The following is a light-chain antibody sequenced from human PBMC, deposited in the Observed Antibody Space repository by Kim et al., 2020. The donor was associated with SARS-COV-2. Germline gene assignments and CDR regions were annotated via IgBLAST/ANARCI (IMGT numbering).Light chain of an antibody. Sequence: EIVLTQSPGTLPLSPGERATLSCRASQSVSSSYLAWYQQKPGQAPRLHIYGASSRATGIPDRFSGSGSGTDFTLTISRLEPEDFAVYYCQQYGSSPQTFGQGTKVEIK. V-gene: IGKV3-20*01. CDR2: GAS. CDR3: QQYGSSPQT. J-gene: IGKJ1*01. CDR1: QSVSSSY.